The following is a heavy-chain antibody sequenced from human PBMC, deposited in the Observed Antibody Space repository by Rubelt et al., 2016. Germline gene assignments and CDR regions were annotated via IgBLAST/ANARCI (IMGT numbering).Heavy chain of an antibody. Sequence: EVQLVESGGGLVKPGGSLRLSCAASGFTFSSYSMNWVRQAPGKGLEWFSSISSSSSYIYYADSVKRPFTITRDNAKNSLYMQMTSLRAEETAVYYCARVRQWLVREVDYWGQGTLVTVSS. CDR2: ISSSSSYI. CDR1: GFTFSSYS. CDR3: ARVRQWLVREVDY. D-gene: IGHD6-19*01. V-gene: IGHV3-21*01. J-gene: IGHJ4*02.